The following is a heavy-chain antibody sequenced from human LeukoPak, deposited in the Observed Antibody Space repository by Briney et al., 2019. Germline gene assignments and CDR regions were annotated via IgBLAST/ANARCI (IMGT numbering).Heavy chain of an antibody. CDR3: ARHVEAAEKFDY. J-gene: IGHJ4*02. CDR2: IYYSGST. D-gene: IGHD6-13*01. Sequence: PSETLSLTCTVSGGSNSSYYWSWIRQPPGKGLVWIGYIYYSGSTNYNPSLKSRVTISVDTSKNQFSLKLSSVTAADTAVYYCARHVEAAEKFDYWGQGTLVTVSS. V-gene: IGHV4-59*08. CDR1: GGSNSSYY.